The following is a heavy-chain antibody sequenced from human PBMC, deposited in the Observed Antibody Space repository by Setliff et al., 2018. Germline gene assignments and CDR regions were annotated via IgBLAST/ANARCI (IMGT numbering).Heavy chain of an antibody. D-gene: IGHD3-16*01. CDR2: MNPNSGNT. Sequence: ASVKVSCKASGYTFTSYYMHWVRQAPGQGLEWMGWMNPNSGNTGYAQKFQGRVTMPRNTSISTAYMELSSLRSEDTAVYYCARDGGEYWGQGTLVTVSS. CDR3: ARDGGEY. CDR1: GYTFTSYY. V-gene: IGHV1-8*02. J-gene: IGHJ4*02.